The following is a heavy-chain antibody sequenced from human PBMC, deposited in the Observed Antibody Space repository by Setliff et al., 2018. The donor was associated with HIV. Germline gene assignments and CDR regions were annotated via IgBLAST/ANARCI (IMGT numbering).Heavy chain of an antibody. V-gene: IGHV4-39*07. Sequence: SETLSLTCTVSGGSISSSSYYWGWIRQPPGKGLEWSGSIYYSGSTYYNPSLKSRVTILVDTSKNQFSLKLSSVTAADTAVYYCARARAAAGTQGTFDYWGQGTLVTVSS. CDR3: ARARAAAGTQGTFDY. J-gene: IGHJ4*02. D-gene: IGHD6-13*01. CDR1: GGSISSSSYY. CDR2: IYYSGST.